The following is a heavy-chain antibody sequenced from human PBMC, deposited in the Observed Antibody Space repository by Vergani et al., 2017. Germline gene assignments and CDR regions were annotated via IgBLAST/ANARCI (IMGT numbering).Heavy chain of an antibody. V-gene: IGHV4-39*07. CDR2: IYYSGST. Sequence: QVQLQESGPGLVKPSETLSLTCTVSNDSVSNTFYYWGWIRQTPGKGLEWIGSIYYSGSTYYNPSLESRVTISVDTSKNQFSLKLSSVTAADTAVYYCARDTDGGPRGHYGMDVWGQGTTVTVSS. CDR3: ARDTDGGPRGHYGMDV. D-gene: IGHD4-23*01. J-gene: IGHJ6*02. CDR1: NDSVSNTFYY.